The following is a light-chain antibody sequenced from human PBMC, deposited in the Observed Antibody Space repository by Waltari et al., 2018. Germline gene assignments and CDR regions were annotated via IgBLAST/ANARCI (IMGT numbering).Light chain of an antibody. CDR3: QQYQSYSGT. CDR1: QSISSW. J-gene: IGKJ1*01. Sequence: DIHMTQSPSTLSASVGARVPITCRASQSISSWMAWSQQKPGKAPKLLIQKASTLRSGVPSRFSGSGSGTEFTLTIISLQADDFSTYYCQQYQSYSGTFGQGTKVEVK. CDR2: KAS. V-gene: IGKV1-5*03.